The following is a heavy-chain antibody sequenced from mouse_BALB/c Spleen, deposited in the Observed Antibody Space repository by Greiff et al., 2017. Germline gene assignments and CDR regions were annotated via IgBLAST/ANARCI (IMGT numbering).Heavy chain of an antibody. CDR1: GFTFSDYY. CDR3: ARAGIYYGNSWFAY. J-gene: IGHJ3*01. CDR2: ISDGGSYT. V-gene: IGHV5-4*02. D-gene: IGHD2-1*01. Sequence: EVNVVESGGGLVKPGGSLKLSCAASGFTFSDYYMYWVRQTPEKRLEWVATISDGGSYTYYPDSVKGRFTISRDNAKNNLYLQMSSLKSEDTAMYYCARAGIYYGNSWFAYWGQGTLVTVSA.